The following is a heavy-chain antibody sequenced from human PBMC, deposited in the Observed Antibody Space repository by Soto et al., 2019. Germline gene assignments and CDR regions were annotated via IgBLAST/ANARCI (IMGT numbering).Heavy chain of an antibody. CDR2: INPSGGST. V-gene: IGHV1-46*01. CDR1: GYTFTSYY. CDR3: ARVLFSTAMVTKYCYYGMDV. Sequence: ASVKLSCKASGYTFTSYYMHWVRQAPGQGIEWMGIINPSGGSTSYAQKFQGRVTMTRDTSTSTVYMELSSLRSEDTAVYYCARVLFSTAMVTKYCYYGMDVSGQGTTVTVSS. J-gene: IGHJ6*02. D-gene: IGHD5-18*01.